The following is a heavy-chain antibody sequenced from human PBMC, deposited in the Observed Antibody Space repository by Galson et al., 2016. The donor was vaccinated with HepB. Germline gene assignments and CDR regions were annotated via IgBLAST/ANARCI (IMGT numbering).Heavy chain of an antibody. CDR2: IYWDDDK. V-gene: IGHV2-5*02. CDR3: ARAYCGGDCLSYNILYQYGLDV. Sequence: PALVKPTQTLTLTCTFSGFSLRTRGVGVGWIRQPPGEALEWLTLIYWDDDKRYNPSLKSRLTVTKDTSKSQVVLTMTNMDPVDTATYYCARAYCGGDCLSYNILYQYGLDVWGQGTTVTVSS. D-gene: IGHD2-21*01. CDR1: GFSLRTRGVG. J-gene: IGHJ6*02.